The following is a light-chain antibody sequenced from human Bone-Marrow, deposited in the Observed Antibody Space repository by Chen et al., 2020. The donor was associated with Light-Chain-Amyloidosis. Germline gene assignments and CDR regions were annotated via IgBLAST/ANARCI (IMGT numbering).Light chain of an antibody. CDR2: DYS. V-gene: IGLV3-21*02. CDR3: QVWDRSSDRPV. CDR1: NTGSTS. J-gene: IGLJ3*02. Sequence: SYVLTQPPPVSVAPGQTATIACGGNNTGSTSEHWYQQTRGKALLLVVYDYSGRPAGIPERLSGSNSGNTSTLTISRVEAGDEADYYCQVWDRSSDRPVFGGGTKLTVL.